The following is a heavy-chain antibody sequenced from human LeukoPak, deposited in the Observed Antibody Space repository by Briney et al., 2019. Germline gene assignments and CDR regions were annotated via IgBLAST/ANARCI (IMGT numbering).Heavy chain of an antibody. CDR1: GYTFTSYY. CDR2: INPSGGST. Sequence: ASVKVSCKASGYTFTSYYMHWVRQAPGQGLEWMGIINPSGGSTSYAQNLQGRVTMTRDTSTSTVYMELSSLRSEDTAVYYCARVVIYCSCGSCHYAFYIWGQGKIVPVFS. V-gene: IGHV1-46*01. CDR3: ARVVIYCSCGSCHYAFYI. D-gene: IGHD2-15*01. J-gene: IGHJ3*02.